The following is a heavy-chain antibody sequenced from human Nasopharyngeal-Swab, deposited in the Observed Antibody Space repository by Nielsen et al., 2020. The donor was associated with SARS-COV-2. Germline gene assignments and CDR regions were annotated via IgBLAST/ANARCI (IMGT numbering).Heavy chain of an antibody. Sequence: GGSLRLSCAASGFTFSNYWMSWVRQAPGKGLEWVANIKQDGSGIYYVDSLKGRFTISRDNAKNSLYLQMNSLRAEDTAVYYCARLKYDFWNGPPEDYWGQGTLVTVSS. D-gene: IGHD3-3*01. CDR2: IKQDGSGI. J-gene: IGHJ4*02. CDR3: ARLKYDFWNGPPEDY. CDR1: GFTFSNYW. V-gene: IGHV3-7*01.